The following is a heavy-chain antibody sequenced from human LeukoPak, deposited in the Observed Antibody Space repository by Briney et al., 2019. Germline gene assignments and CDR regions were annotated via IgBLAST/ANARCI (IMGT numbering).Heavy chain of an antibody. CDR3: ARDQVECTGGTCQSRVGFDF. D-gene: IGHD2-8*02. Sequence: NPSETLSLTCTVSGDSTSNGVKYWSWIRQHPGRGLEWIGYSYHSGRSYYNPSLKSRITMSVDTSKNQFSLNLSSVTAADTAVYYCARDQVECTGGTCQSRVGFDFWGQGTLVTVSS. J-gene: IGHJ4*02. CDR1: GDSTSNGVKY. V-gene: IGHV4-31*03. CDR2: SYHSGRS.